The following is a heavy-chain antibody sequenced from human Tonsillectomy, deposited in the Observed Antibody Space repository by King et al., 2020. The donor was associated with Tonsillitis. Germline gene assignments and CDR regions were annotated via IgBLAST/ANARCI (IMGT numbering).Heavy chain of an antibody. V-gene: IGHV3-30*18. CDR3: AKDKTYYYDPSGQGIPDN. CDR2: ISYDGSNE. J-gene: IGHJ4*02. Sequence: VQLVESGGGVVQPGRSLRLSCAASGFTFSNYGMHWVRQAPGKGLEWVAVISYDGSNEYYVDSVKGRFTISRDNSKNTLYLQMNSLRAEDTAVYYCAKDKTYYYDPSGQGIPDNWGQGTLVSVSS. CDR1: GFTFSNYG. D-gene: IGHD3-22*01.